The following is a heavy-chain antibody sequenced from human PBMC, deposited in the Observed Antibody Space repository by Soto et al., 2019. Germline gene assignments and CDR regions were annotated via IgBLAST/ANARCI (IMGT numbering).Heavy chain of an antibody. J-gene: IGHJ4*02. Sequence: ASVKVSCKASGYTFTSYAMHWVRQAPGQRLEWMGWINAGNGNTKYSQKFQGRVTITRDTSASTAYMELSSLRSEDTAVYYCARDQGLLWFGELTFFSWGQGTLVTVSS. D-gene: IGHD3-10*01. V-gene: IGHV1-3*01. CDR2: INAGNGNT. CDR3: ARDQGLLWFGELTFFS. CDR1: GYTFTSYA.